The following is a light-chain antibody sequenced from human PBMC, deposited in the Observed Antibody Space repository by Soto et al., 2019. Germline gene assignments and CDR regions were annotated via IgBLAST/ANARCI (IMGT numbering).Light chain of an antibody. CDR2: EGS. J-gene: IGLJ3*02. CDR1: SSDVGSYNL. CDR3: CSYAGSRV. V-gene: IGLV2-23*01. Sequence: QSALTQPASVSGSPGQSITISCTGTSSDVGSYNLVSRYQQHPGKASKLMIYEGSKRPSGVSNRFSGSKSGNTASLTISGLHAEDEADYYCCSYAGSRVFGGGTKLIVL.